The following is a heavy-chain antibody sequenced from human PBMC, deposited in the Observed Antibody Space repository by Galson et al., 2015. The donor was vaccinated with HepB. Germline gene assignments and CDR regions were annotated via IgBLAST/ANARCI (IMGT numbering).Heavy chain of an antibody. CDR2: INPDGSEK. CDR3: ARTAATGRGLDH. J-gene: IGHJ4*02. Sequence: SLRLSCAASGFTLRSHWVSWVRQAPGKGLECVAHINPDGSEKRYVDAVKGRFSVYKDNAMNSVHLQMSSLRVEDTAVYFCARTAATGRGLDHWAQGSLVIVSS. V-gene: IGHV3-7*03. D-gene: IGHD6-25*01. CDR1: GFTLRSHW.